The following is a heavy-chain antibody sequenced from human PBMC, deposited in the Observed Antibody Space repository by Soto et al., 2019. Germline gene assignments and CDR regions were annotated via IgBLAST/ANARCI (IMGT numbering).Heavy chain of an antibody. J-gene: IGHJ5*02. CDR2: ISAYTGNT. Sequence: ASVNVSCQASGHPFTSYGISWLRQAPGQGLEWRGWISAYTGNTNYAQKPQGRVTMTTDTSTSTAYMELRSLRSDDTAVYYCAREAGDSSAPGFDPGGQGTLVTVSS. D-gene: IGHD3-22*01. CDR3: AREAGDSSAPGFDP. V-gene: IGHV1-18*04. CDR1: GHPFTSYG.